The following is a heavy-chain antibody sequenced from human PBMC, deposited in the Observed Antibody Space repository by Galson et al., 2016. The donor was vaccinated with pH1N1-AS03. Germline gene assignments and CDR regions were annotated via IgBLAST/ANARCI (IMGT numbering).Heavy chain of an antibody. D-gene: IGHD3-10*01. CDR1: GYTFTNYG. Sequence: SVKVSCKASGYTFTNYGISWVRQAPGQGLEYMGWIGTYTIYAQKLQGRVTMTTDTSTSTAYMELRSLRSDDTAVYYCARSGSGSFYEGDCWGQGTLVSVSS. CDR3: ARSGSGSFYEGDC. CDR2: IGTYT. J-gene: IGHJ4*02. V-gene: IGHV1-18*01.